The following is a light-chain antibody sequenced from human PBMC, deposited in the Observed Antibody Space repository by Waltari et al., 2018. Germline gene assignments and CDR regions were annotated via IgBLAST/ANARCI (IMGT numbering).Light chain of an antibody. Sequence: EVVLTPSPATLSLSRGARATLSCRASQNIGNYLAWYQQKPGQGPRLLIQAASNRATGVPARFSGSGSATDFTLTTSSLEPEDFAVYYCQNRRNWPLLTFGGGTKVEIK. J-gene: IGKJ4*01. CDR1: QNIGNY. CDR3: QNRRNWPLLT. V-gene: IGKV3-11*01. CDR2: AAS.